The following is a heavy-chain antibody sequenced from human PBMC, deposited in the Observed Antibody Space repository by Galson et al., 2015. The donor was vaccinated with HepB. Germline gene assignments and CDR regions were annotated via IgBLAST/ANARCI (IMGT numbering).Heavy chain of an antibody. CDR1: GYSFTNYW. Sequence: QSGAEVKKPGESLRISCKGVGYSFTNYWIGWVRQMLGKGLEWMGIFSPGDSDSRYSPSFQGRVTISADRSTNTAFLQLSRQRASDTAIYYCARRRWFCSGGSCPEGYYFDYWGQGTLLTVSS. CDR3: ARRRWFCSGGSCPEGYYFDY. V-gene: IGHV5-51*01. CDR2: FSPGDSDS. D-gene: IGHD2-15*01. J-gene: IGHJ4*02.